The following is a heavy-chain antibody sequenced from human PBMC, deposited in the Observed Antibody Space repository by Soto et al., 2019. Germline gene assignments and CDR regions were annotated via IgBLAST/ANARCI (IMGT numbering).Heavy chain of an antibody. V-gene: IGHV3-48*03. D-gene: IGHD6-19*01. CDR3: SRDDSRGWHYQELSDN. CDR2: ISGVSYNI. CDR1: GFTFSAFE. J-gene: IGHJ4*02. Sequence: EGSLRRSCAAAGFTFSAFEMNWVRQAPGKELEWISYISGVSYNIYYADSVKGRFTVSRDNAKNTLYLQMNRLRAKDTGLYYCSRDDSRGWHYQELSDNWRQGILDNVCS.